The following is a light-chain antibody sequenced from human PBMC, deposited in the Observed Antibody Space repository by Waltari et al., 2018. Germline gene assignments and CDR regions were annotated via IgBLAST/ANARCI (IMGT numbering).Light chain of an antibody. CDR2: DAS. CDR1: QSVRRS. J-gene: IGKJ1*01. V-gene: IGKV3-20*01. Sequence: EIVLTQSPGTLSLSPGERVTLSCRASQSVRRSLAWYQQKPGQAPRLLIYDASSRATGIPDSFSGSGSGTDFSLTNSRLGPEYSAVYYCQKYGSLPATFGQGTKVEIK. CDR3: QKYGSLPAT.